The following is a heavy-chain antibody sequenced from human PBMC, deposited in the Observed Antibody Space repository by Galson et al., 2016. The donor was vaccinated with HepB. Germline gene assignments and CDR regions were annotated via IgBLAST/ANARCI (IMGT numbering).Heavy chain of an antibody. CDR1: GFTFSNSD. CDR2: IAVGSGDT. CDR3: TRGGVRGARHFDY. V-gene: IGHV1-58*01. D-gene: IGHD3-10*01. Sequence: SVKVSCKASGFTFSNSDLQWVRQARGQGLEWIGWIAVGSGDTNYAQKFRERVTITRDMSASTAYMELSSLRAEDTAVYYCTRGGVRGARHFDYWGQGTLVTVSS. J-gene: IGHJ4*02.